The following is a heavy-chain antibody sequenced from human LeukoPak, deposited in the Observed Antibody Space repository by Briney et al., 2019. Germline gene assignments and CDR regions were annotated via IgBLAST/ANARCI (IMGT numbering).Heavy chain of an antibody. Sequence: ASVKVSCKASGYTFTGYYMHWVRQAPGQGLEWMGWINPNSGGTNYAQKFQGRVTMTRDTSISTAYMELSRLRSDDTAVYYCARVNVDYYDLNGFDYWGQGTLVTVSS. CDR2: INPNSGGT. D-gene: IGHD3-22*01. V-gene: IGHV1-2*02. J-gene: IGHJ4*02. CDR1: GYTFTGYY. CDR3: ARVNVDYYDLNGFDY.